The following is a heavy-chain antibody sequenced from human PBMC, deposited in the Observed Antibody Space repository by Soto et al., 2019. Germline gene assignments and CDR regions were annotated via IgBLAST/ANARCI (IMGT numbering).Heavy chain of an antibody. D-gene: IGHD1-26*01. CDR3: AKDRFGIVGPVDY. Sequence: PGGSLRLSCAPSGLNFSDYAMSWVRQAPGKGLECVACISGSGGNTFYADSVKGRFTISRDNSKNTLSLHMNSLRVDDTAVYFCAKDRFGIVGPVDYWGQGTLVTVSS. J-gene: IGHJ4*02. V-gene: IGHV3-23*01. CDR2: ISGSGGNT. CDR1: GLNFSDYA.